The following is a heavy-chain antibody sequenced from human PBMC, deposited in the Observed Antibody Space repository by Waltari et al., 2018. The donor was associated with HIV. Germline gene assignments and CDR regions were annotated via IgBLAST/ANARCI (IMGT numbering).Heavy chain of an antibody. CDR1: GFTFSSYA. Sequence: EVQLLESGGGLVQPGGSLRLSCAASGFTFSSYAMAWGHQTPGKGLEWVSAISGSGGSTYYSDSVKGRFTISIDNSKNTLYLQMNSLRAEDTAVYYCAEDLFRGMDVWGQGTTVTVSS. D-gene: IGHD2-21*01. CDR2: ISGSGGST. CDR3: AEDLFRGMDV. V-gene: IGHV3-23*01. J-gene: IGHJ6*02.